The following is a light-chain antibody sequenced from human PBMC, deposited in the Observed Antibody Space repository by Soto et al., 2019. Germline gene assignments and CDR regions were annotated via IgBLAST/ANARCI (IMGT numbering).Light chain of an antibody. V-gene: IGKV3D-20*02. CDR1: QSISGRY. CDR2: DAS. CDR3: QQRLTGPWT. Sequence: PGERASLSCRASQSISGRYLAWYQQKPGQAPRLLIYDASSRATGIPDRFSGSGSGTDFILTISRLEPEDFASYYCQQRLTGPWTFGQGTRVEI. J-gene: IGKJ1*01.